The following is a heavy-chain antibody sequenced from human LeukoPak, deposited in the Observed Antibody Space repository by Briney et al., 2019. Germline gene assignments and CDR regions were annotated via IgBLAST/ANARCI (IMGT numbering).Heavy chain of an antibody. CDR3: AKARVGARVFDC. V-gene: IGHV3-74*01. J-gene: IGHJ4*02. CDR2: INSDGSST. Sequence: PGGSLRLSCAASGFTFSSYWMHWVRQAPGKGLVWVSRINSDGSSTSYADSVKGRFTTSRDNAKNMLYLQMNSLRAEDTAVYYCAKARVGARVFDCWGQETLVTVSS. D-gene: IGHD1-26*01. CDR1: GFTFSSYW.